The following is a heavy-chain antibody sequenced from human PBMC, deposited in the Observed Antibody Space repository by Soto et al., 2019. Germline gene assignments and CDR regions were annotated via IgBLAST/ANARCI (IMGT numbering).Heavy chain of an antibody. V-gene: IGHV3-30*03. D-gene: IGHD3-10*01. CDR1: GFTFSSYG. CDR2: ISYDGSNK. J-gene: IGHJ4*02. Sequence: PGGSLRLSCAASGFTFSSYGMHWVRQAPGKGLEWVAVISYDGSNKYYADSVKGRFTISRDNSKNTLYLQMSSLRSEDTAVYYFARGSTWLGELLDYWGQGTLVTVSS. CDR3: ARGSTWLGELLDY.